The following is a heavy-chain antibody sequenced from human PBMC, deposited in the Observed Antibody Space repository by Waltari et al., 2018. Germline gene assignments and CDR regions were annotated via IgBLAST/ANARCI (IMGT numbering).Heavy chain of an antibody. CDR1: GYTFTAYY. J-gene: IGHJ3*02. CDR2: INPNSGGT. V-gene: IGHV1-2*06. Sequence: QVQLVQSGAEVKKPGASVKVSCKASGYTFTAYYMHWVRQATGQGLEWMGRINPNSGGTNYAQNFQGRVTMTRDTSISTAYMELSRLRSDDTAVYYCARMLNYGSGSYSPAFDIWGQGTMVTVSS. CDR3: ARMLNYGSGSYSPAFDI. D-gene: IGHD3-10*01.